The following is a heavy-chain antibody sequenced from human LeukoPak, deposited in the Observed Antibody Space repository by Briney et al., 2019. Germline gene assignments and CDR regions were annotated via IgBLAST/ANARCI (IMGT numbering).Heavy chain of an antibody. CDR1: GYTFTNYY. V-gene: IGHV1-2*02. CDR3: ARDPAIYYESDYYFDN. Sequence: GASVKVSCKASGYTFTNYYMHWVRQAPGQGIEWMGWINPNSGGTNSAQKFQGRVTMTRDTSITTAYMELTSLRSDDTAVYYCARDPAIYYESDYYFDNWGQGTLVTVPS. CDR2: INPNSGGT. J-gene: IGHJ4*02. D-gene: IGHD3-22*01.